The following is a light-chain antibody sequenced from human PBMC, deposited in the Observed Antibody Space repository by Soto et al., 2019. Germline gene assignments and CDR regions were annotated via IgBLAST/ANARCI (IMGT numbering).Light chain of an antibody. V-gene: IGKV3-20*01. Sequence: EIVLTQSPGTLSLSPGEGATLSCRASQSVSNNYLAWYQHKPGQAPRLLIYGASSRATGIPDRFSGSGSGTDFTLTIGRLEPEDFAVYYCQHYSTSPRTFGQGTKVDIK. CDR1: QSVSNNY. J-gene: IGKJ1*01. CDR2: GAS. CDR3: QHYSTSPRT.